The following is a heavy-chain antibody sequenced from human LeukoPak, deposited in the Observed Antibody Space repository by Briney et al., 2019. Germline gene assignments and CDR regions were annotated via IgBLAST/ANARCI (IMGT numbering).Heavy chain of an antibody. J-gene: IGHJ4*02. CDR1: GLTFSCCA. CDR2: TWFDGSNQ. CDR3: ARVFSGSGSTGSFDY. Sequence: PGGSLRLSCAASGLTFSCCAMHWVRQAPGKGLEWVAVTWFDGSNQYYAESVKGRFTISRDDSKNTLYLQMNNLRADDTAVYYCARVFSGSGSTGSFDYWGQGALVIVSS. D-gene: IGHD3-3*01. V-gene: IGHV3-33*01.